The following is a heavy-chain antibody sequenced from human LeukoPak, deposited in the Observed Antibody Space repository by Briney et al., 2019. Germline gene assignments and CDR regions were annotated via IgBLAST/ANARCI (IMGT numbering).Heavy chain of an antibody. CDR2: VHTGEGT. CDR3: ARVSRWNDWAFEG. D-gene: IGHD1-1*01. CDR1: GGSTNNDY. Sequence: SETLSLTCIVSGGSTNNDYWSWIRQPAGQGLEWIGRVHTGEGTDYNPSLKSRVSMSLGTSKSQFSLRLSSVTAADTAVYYCARVSRWNDWAFEGWGQGTLVTVSS. J-gene: IGHJ4*02. V-gene: IGHV4-4*07.